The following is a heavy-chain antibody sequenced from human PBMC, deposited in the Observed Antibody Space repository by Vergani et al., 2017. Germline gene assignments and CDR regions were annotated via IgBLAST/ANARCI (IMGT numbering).Heavy chain of an antibody. J-gene: IGHJ5*02. V-gene: IGHV3-74*01. CDR2: IKSDGSIT. Sequence: EVQLVESGGGLIHPGGSLRLSCEGSGFSFSGYWMHWVRQSPEKGLVWVSRIKSDGSITNYADSVKGRFTISRDNAKNTLYLEMNSLRGDDTAIYYCVGVAVGATEGWFDPWGQGTLVTVSS. CDR3: VGVAVGATEGWFDP. CDR1: GFSFSGYW. D-gene: IGHD1-26*01.